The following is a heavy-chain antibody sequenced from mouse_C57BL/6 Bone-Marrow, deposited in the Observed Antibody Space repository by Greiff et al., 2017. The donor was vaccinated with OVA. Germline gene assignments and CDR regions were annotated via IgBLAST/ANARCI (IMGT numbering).Heavy chain of an antibody. D-gene: IGHD2-2*01. Sequence: EVQLQQSGPVLVKPGASVKMSCKASGYTFTDYYMNWVKQSHGKSLEWIGVINPYNGGTSYNQKFKGKATLTVDKSSSTAYMELNSLTSEDSAVYYCARRGKDGYDTPYAMDYWGQGTSVTVSS. CDR3: ARRGKDGYDTPYAMDY. CDR1: GYTFTDYY. J-gene: IGHJ4*01. CDR2: INPYNGGT. V-gene: IGHV1-19*01.